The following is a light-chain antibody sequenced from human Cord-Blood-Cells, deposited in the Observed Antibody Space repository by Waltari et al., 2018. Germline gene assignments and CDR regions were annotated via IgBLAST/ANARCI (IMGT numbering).Light chain of an antibody. V-gene: IGLV1-44*01. Sequence: QSVLTQPPSASGTPGRRVTISCSGSSSNIGSNTVNRYQPIPGTAPKLLIYRNNQRPSGVPDRFSGSKSGTSASLAISVLQSEDEADYYCAAWDDSLNGWVFGGGTKLTVL. J-gene: IGLJ3*02. CDR2: RNN. CDR3: AAWDDSLNGWV. CDR1: SSNIGSNT.